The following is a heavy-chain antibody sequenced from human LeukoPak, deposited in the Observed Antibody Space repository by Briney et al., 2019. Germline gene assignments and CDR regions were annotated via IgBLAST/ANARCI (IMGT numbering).Heavy chain of an antibody. J-gene: IGHJ4*02. CDR3: ARGPHDDPFDY. Sequence: ASVKVSCKASGYTFTSYYMHWLRQAPGQGLEWMGIINPSGDSTSYAQKFQGRVTMTRDTSTSTVYMELSSLRSEDTAVYYCARGPHDDPFDYWGQGTLVTVSS. CDR1: GYTFTSYY. CDR2: INPSGDST. D-gene: IGHD1-1*01. V-gene: IGHV1-46*01.